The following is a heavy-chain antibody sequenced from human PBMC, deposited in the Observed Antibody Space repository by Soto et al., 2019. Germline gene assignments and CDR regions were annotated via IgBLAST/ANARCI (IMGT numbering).Heavy chain of an antibody. CDR1: GFTFSDYY. Sequence: PGGSLRLSCAASGFTFSDYYMSWIRQAPGKGLEWVSYISSSGSTIYYADSVKGRFTISRDNAKNSLYLQMNSLRAEDTAVYYCARDHDQYSSSSGCFDPWGQGTLVTVSS. D-gene: IGHD6-6*01. CDR2: ISSSGSTI. CDR3: ARDHDQYSSSSGCFDP. J-gene: IGHJ5*02. V-gene: IGHV3-11*01.